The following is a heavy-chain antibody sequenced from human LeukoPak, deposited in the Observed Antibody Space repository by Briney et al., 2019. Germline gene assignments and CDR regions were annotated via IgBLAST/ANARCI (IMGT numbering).Heavy chain of an antibody. J-gene: IGHJ6*02. Sequence: GASVKVSCKASGYTFTSYGISWVRQAPGQGLEWMRWISAYNGNTNYAQKLQGRVTMTTDTSTSTAYMELRSLRSDDTAVYYCLVLLWFGEELRMDVWGQGTTVTVSS. CDR1: GYTFTSYG. D-gene: IGHD3-10*01. CDR2: ISAYNGNT. V-gene: IGHV1-18*01. CDR3: LVLLWFGEELRMDV.